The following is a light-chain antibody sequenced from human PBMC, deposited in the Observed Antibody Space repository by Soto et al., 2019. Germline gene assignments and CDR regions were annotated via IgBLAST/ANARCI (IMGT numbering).Light chain of an antibody. V-gene: IGKV3-15*01. CDR2: GAS. CDR3: QQRNTWPPT. Sequence: EIVMTQSPATLSVSPGERATLSCRASQSVSSDLAWYHQKPGQAPRLLIYGASTRATGIPARFSGSGSGTEFTLTISSLEPEDFGVYYCQQRNTWPPTFGQGTRLEI. J-gene: IGKJ5*01. CDR1: QSVSSD.